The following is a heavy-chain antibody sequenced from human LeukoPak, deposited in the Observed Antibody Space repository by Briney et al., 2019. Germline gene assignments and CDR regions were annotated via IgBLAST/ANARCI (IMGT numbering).Heavy chain of an antibody. Sequence: QPGGSLRLSCAASGFTFTTHGMHWVRQAPGKGLEWVAIIWYDGSKEYYADSVKGRFTISRDNSKNTLYLQMNSLRAEDTAVYYCAKDQSTAMVDYWGQGTLVTVSS. V-gene: IGHV3-33*06. D-gene: IGHD5-18*01. CDR2: IWYDGSKE. CDR3: AKDQSTAMVDY. J-gene: IGHJ4*02. CDR1: GFTFTTHG.